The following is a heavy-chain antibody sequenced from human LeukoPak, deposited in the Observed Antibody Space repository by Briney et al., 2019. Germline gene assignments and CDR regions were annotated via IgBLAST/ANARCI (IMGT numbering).Heavy chain of an antibody. J-gene: IGHJ6*03. D-gene: IGHD3-3*01. CDR2: IYTSGST. V-gene: IGHV4-4*07. Sequence: SETLSLTCTVSGGSISSYYWSWIRQPAGKGLEWIGRIYTSGSTNYNPSLKSRVTMSVDTSKNQFSLKLSSVTAADTAVYYCATAKRGDFWSGYPRYYYYMDVWGKGTTVTVSS. CDR3: ATAKRGDFWSGYPRYYYYMDV. CDR1: GGSISSYY.